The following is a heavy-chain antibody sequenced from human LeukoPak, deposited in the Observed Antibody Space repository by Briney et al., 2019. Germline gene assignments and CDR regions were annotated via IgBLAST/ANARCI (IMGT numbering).Heavy chain of an antibody. J-gene: IGHJ4*02. CDR3: AKGQYCSGGSCYQSDY. CDR1: GFTFSSYS. CDR2: ISSSSNTI. V-gene: IGHV3-48*01. Sequence: GGSLRLSCAASGFTFSSYSMNWVRQAPGKGLEWVSYISSSSNTIHYAESVKGRFTISRDNAKNTLYLQMNSLRAEDTAVYYCAKGQYCSGGSCYQSDYWGQGTLVTVSS. D-gene: IGHD2-15*01.